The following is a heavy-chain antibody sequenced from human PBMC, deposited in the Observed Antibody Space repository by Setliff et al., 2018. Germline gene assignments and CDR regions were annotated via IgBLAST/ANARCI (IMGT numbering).Heavy chain of an antibody. CDR2: LYTSGDT. J-gene: IGHJ4*02. Sequence: PSETLSLTCAVYGGSFSDYHWSWIRQTPGKGLEWIGRLYTSGDTNYNPSLKSRVSMSLDTSKNQFSLKLSSVTAADTAVYYCARDRVVVLAGRRGFYFDYWGQGTLVTVSS. V-gene: IGHV4-4*07. CDR1: GGSFSDYH. D-gene: IGHD2-15*01. CDR3: ARDRVVVLAGRRGFYFDY.